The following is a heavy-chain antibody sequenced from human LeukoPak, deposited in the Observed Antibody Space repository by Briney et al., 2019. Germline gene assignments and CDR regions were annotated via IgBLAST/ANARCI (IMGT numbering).Heavy chain of an antibody. CDR2: IYYSGST. CDR1: GGSISSYY. J-gene: IGHJ4*02. D-gene: IGHD2-15*01. V-gene: IGHV4-59*01. CDR3: AREVGYCSGGSCYSYFDY. Sequence: PSETLSLTCTVSGGSISSYYWSWIRQPPGKGLEWIGYIYYSGSTNYNASLTNRVTISVDTAKNQFSLKLSSVTAADTAVYYCAREVGYCSGGSCYSYFDYWGQGTLVTVSS.